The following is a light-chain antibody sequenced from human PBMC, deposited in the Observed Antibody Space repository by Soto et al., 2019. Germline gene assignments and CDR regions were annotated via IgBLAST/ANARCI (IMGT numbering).Light chain of an antibody. J-gene: IGKJ5*01. CDR1: QSVGSH. V-gene: IGKV3-15*01. CDR2: GAS. Sequence: EVVMTQSPATLSVSPGETASLSCRASQSVGSHLAWYQQKPGQAPRLLIYGASIRATGITARFSGSGSGTEFTLTISSLQSEDFAVYYCQQYNDWPPVTFGQGTRLEIK. CDR3: QQYNDWPPVT.